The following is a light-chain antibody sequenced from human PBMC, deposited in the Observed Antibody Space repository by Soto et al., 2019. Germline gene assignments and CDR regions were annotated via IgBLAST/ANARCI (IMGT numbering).Light chain of an antibody. Sequence: EIVLTQSPGTLSLSPGARATLSCRASQSVSSSYLAWYQQKPGQAPRLLIYGASSRATGIPDRFSGSGSGTDFTLTISRLEPEDFAVYYCQQYGSSSWTFGQGTEVDIK. J-gene: IGKJ1*01. CDR1: QSVSSSY. V-gene: IGKV3-20*01. CDR2: GAS. CDR3: QQYGSSSWT.